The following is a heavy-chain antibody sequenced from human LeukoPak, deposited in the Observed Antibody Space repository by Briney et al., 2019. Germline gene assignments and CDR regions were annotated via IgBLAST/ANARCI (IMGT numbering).Heavy chain of an antibody. J-gene: IGHJ4*02. D-gene: IGHD6-13*01. Sequence: PGGSLRFSCAASAFDFSDYWMNWVRQAPGKGLQWVARITQDGSEKYFVDSVKGRFTISRDNSKNSLYLQMNTLRTDDTAVYYCLRDRGYTTYDCWGQGTVASVSS. CDR1: AFDFSDYW. V-gene: IGHV3-7*01. CDR2: ITQDGSEK. CDR3: LRDRGYTTYDC.